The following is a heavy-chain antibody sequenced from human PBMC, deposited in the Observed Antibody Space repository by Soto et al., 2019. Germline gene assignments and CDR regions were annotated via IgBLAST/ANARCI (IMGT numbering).Heavy chain of an antibody. D-gene: IGHD5-12*01. CDR3: AKDIPIEGGYKKKFDY. J-gene: IGHJ4*02. Sequence: GGSLRLSCAASGFTFSSYGMHWVRQAPGKGLEWVAVISYDGSNKYYADSVKGRFTISRDNSKNTLYLQMNSLRAEDTAVYYCAKDIPIEGGYKKKFDYWGQGTLVTVSS. CDR2: ISYDGSNK. V-gene: IGHV3-30*18. CDR1: GFTFSSYG.